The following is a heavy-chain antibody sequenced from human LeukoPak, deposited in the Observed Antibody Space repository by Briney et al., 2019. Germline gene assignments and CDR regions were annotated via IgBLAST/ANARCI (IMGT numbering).Heavy chain of an antibody. V-gene: IGHV1-18*01. CDR1: GYTFSYFG. Sequence: ASVKVSCKASGYTFSYFGINWVRQAPGQGLEWIGWINCYNGNTNYAQKSEGRLTLTTDTATTTVYMELRNLRYDDTAVYYCARGLDAAAGLANFDYWGQGTLVTVSS. D-gene: IGHD6-25*01. J-gene: IGHJ4*02. CDR2: INCYNGNT. CDR3: ARGLDAAAGLANFDY.